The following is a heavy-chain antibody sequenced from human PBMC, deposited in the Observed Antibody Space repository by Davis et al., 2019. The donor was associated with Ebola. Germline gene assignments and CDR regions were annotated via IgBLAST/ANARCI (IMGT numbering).Heavy chain of an antibody. CDR3: ARARGGAGYFDY. J-gene: IGHJ4*02. Sequence: GSLRLSCAVYGGSFSGYYWSWIRQPPGKGLEWIGEINHSGSTNYNPSLKSRVTISVDKSKNQFSLKLNSVTAADTAVYYCARARGGAGYFDYWGQGTLVTVSS. D-gene: IGHD2-15*01. CDR2: INHSGST. V-gene: IGHV4-34*01. CDR1: GGSFSGYY.